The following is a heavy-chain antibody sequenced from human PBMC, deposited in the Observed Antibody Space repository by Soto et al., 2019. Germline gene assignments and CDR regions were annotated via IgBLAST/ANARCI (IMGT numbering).Heavy chain of an antibody. CDR1: GGTFSSYA. D-gene: IGHD4-4*01. Sequence: QVQLVQSGAEVKKPGSSVKVSCKASGGTFSSYAISWVRQAPGQGLEWMGGIIPIFGTANYAQKFQGRVTIXAXESXSTAYMELRSLRSEDTAVYYCARDQDVSNYHGMDVWGQGTTVTVSS. CDR3: ARDQDVSNYHGMDV. V-gene: IGHV1-69*12. CDR2: IIPIFGTA. J-gene: IGHJ6*02.